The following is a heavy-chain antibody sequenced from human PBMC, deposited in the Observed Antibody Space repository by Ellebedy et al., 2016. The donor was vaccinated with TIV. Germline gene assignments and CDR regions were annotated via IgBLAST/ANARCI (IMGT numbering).Heavy chain of an antibody. CDR3: ARDLGYSSGE. CDR2: ITTSSSST. CDR1: GFSFSDYG. V-gene: IGHV3-21*01. D-gene: IGHD6-19*01. J-gene: IGHJ4*02. Sequence: GESLKISCAASGFSFSDYGVNWVRQAPGKGLEWVSSITTSSSSTNYAESVKVRFTISRDNAKKSLWLQFNSLRAEDTAVYYCARDLGYSSGEWGQGTLVTVSS.